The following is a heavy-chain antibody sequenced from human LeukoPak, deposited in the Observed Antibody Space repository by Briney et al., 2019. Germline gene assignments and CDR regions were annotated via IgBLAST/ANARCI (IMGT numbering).Heavy chain of an antibody. CDR3: ARWDKYCSSSSCYAFDI. J-gene: IGHJ3*02. V-gene: IGHV4-39*07. D-gene: IGHD2-2*01. CDR1: GGSISSSSYY. Sequence: SETLSLTCTVSGGSISSSSYYWGWIRQPPGKGLEWIGSIYYSGSTYYNPSLKSRVTISVDTSQNQFSLKLSSATAADTAVYYCARWDKYCSSSSCYAFDIWGQGTMVTVSS. CDR2: IYYSGST.